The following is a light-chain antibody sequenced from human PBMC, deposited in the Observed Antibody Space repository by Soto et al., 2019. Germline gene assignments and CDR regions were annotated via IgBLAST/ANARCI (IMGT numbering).Light chain of an antibody. J-gene: IGKJ2*01. CDR2: GAS. CDR3: QKYNNWPLYT. V-gene: IGKV3D-15*01. CDR1: QSVSSN. Sequence: EIVMTQSPGTLSVSPGERATLSCRASQSVSSNLAWYQQKSGQPPRLLIYGASNRATGIPARFSGSGSGTEFTLTISSLQSEDFAVYYCQKYNNWPLYTFGQGTKVDIK.